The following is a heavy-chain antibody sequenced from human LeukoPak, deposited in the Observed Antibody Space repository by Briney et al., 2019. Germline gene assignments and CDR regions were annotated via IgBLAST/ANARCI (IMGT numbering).Heavy chain of an antibody. Sequence: PGGSLRLSCAASGFTFDDYAMHWVRQAPGKGLEWVSGISWNSGSIGYADSVKGRLTISRDNAKNSLYLQMNSLRAEDTALYYCATESGIAVAARAWSFDIWGQGTMVTVSS. CDR1: GFTFDDYA. J-gene: IGHJ3*02. V-gene: IGHV3-9*01. D-gene: IGHD6-19*01. CDR2: ISWNSGSI. CDR3: ATESGIAVAARAWSFDI.